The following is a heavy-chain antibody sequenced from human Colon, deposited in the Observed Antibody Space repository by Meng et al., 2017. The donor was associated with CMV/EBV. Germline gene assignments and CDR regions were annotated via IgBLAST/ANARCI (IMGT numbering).Heavy chain of an antibody. CDR2: IKSKTDGGTT. Sequence: GESLKISCAASGFTFSNAWMSWVRQAPGKGLEWVGRIKSKTDGGTTDYPAPVKGRFTISRDDSKNTLYLQMNSLKTEDTSVYYCTTTYYYDSSGYYWGQGTLVTVSS. V-gene: IGHV3-15*01. D-gene: IGHD3-22*01. CDR3: TTTYYYDSSGYY. CDR1: GFTFSNAW. J-gene: IGHJ4*02.